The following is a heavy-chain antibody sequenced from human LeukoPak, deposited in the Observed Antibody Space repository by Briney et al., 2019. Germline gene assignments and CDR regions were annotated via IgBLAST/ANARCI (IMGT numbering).Heavy chain of an antibody. Sequence: GGSLRLSCAASGFTFSSYSMNWVRQAPGKGLEWISQITSSNTIYYADSVKGRFTISRDNDMNSLYLQMNSLTDEDTAMYYCARFLRNYWYSDYWGQGTLVTVPS. CDR1: GFTFSSYS. CDR3: ARFLRNYWYSDY. V-gene: IGHV3-48*02. J-gene: IGHJ4*02. CDR2: ITSSNTI. D-gene: IGHD1-7*01.